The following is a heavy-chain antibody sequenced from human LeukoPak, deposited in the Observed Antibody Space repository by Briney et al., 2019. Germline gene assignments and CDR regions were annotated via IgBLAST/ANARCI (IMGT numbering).Heavy chain of an antibody. CDR1: GFTFSSYA. D-gene: IGHD1-26*01. Sequence: GGSLRLSCAAFGFTFSSYAMSWVRQAPGKGLEWVSLISGSGGSTNYADSVKGRFTISRDNSKNMLYVQMNSLRAEDTAVYYCAKDLKYTGSLRIADFWGQGTLVTVSS. CDR2: ISGSGGST. CDR3: AKDLKYTGSLRIADF. J-gene: IGHJ4*02. V-gene: IGHV3-23*01.